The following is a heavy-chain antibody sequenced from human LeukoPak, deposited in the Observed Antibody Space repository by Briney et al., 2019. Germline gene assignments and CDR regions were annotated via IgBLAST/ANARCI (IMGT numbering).Heavy chain of an antibody. J-gene: IGHJ3*02. CDR1: GGSFSGYY. CDR3: ARATITMMVGIPADAFDI. D-gene: IGHD3-22*01. Sequence: SETLSLTCAVYGGSFSGYYWSWIRQPPGKGLEWIGEINHSGSTNYNPSLKSRVTISVDTSKKQFSLKLSSVTAADTAVYYCARATITMMVGIPADAFDIWGQGTMVTVSS. CDR2: INHSGST. V-gene: IGHV4-34*01.